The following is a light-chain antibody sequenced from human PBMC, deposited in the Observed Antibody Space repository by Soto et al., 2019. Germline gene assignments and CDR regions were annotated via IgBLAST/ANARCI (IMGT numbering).Light chain of an antibody. J-gene: IGLJ1*01. V-gene: IGLV2-8*01. CDR2: EVS. Sequence: QSALTQPASASGSPGQSVTISCTGTSSDVGGYNYVSWYQQHPGKAPKLVIYEVSKRPSGVPDRFSGSKSGNTASLTVSGRQDEDEADYYCSSYAASSSFDVFGTGTKLTVL. CDR1: SSDVGGYNY. CDR3: SSYAASSSFDV.